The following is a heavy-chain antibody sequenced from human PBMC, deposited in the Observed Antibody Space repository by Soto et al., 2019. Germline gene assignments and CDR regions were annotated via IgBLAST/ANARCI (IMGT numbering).Heavy chain of an antibody. D-gene: IGHD2-21*01. CDR1: GGSIKNTNYH. Sequence: TSGTLSLTSSVSGGSIKNTNYHWGWIRQPPGKGLEWIGTLYYRGATDYNPSLKTRVTISVDTSKNLLSLNLSSVTAADTAVYYCFGVMASSFGYWGQGTLFTICS. V-gene: IGHV4-39*01. CDR2: LYYRGAT. CDR3: FGVMASSFGY. J-gene: IGHJ4*01.